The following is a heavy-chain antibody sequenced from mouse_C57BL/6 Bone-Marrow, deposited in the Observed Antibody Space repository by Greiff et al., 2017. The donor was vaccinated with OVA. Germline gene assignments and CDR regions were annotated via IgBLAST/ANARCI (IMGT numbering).Heavy chain of an antibody. Sequence: EVHLVESGGGLVQPGGSMKLSCVASGFTFSNYWMNWVRQSPENGLEWVAQIRLKSDNYATHYAESVTGRFTISRVDSKRSVYLQMNNLRSEDTGIYYCSYYGSSSYYFDYWGQGTTLTVSS. CDR3: SYYGSSSYYFDY. D-gene: IGHD1-1*01. J-gene: IGHJ2*01. CDR2: IRLKSDNYAT. V-gene: IGHV6-3*01. CDR1: GFTFSNYW.